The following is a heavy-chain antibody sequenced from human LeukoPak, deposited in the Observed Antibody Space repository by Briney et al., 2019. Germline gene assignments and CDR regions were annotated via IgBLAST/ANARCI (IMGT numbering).Heavy chain of an antibody. Sequence: ASVKVSCKASGYTFTTYGITWVRQAPGQGLEWVGWRSTLNGHTKYTQSLRDRVTMTTDTSTSTIYMERRSLRSDDTAVYYCAKGRVIYYDTTGYRPDDSFDIWGQGTMVTVSS. D-gene: IGHD3-22*01. CDR2: RSTLNGHT. CDR1: GYTFTTYG. CDR3: AKGRVIYYDTTGYRPDDSFDI. J-gene: IGHJ3*02. V-gene: IGHV1-18*01.